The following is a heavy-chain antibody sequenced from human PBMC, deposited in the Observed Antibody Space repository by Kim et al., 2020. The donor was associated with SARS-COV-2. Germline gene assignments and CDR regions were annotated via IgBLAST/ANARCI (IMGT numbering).Heavy chain of an antibody. D-gene: IGHD6-13*01. CDR3: ARGVGRQQRTFGFDP. J-gene: IGHJ5*02. Sequence: QKFQGRVTMTRNTSISTAYMELSSLRSEDTAVYYCARGVGRQQRTFGFDPWGQGTLVTVSS. V-gene: IGHV1-8*01.